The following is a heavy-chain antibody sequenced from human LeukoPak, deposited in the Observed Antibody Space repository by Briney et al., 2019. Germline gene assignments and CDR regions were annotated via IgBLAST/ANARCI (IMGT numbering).Heavy chain of an antibody. Sequence: SETLSLTCTVSGGSISSGSYHWSWIRQPAGKGLEWIGRIYTSGSTNYNPSLKSRVTISVDTSKNQFSLKLSSVTAADTAVYYCARDRIAAALDYYMDVWGKGTTVTVSS. CDR2: IYTSGST. D-gene: IGHD6-13*01. CDR3: ARDRIAAALDYYMDV. V-gene: IGHV4-61*02. J-gene: IGHJ6*03. CDR1: GGSISSGSYH.